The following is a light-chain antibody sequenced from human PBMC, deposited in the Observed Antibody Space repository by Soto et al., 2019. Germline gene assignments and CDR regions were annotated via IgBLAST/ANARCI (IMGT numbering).Light chain of an antibody. V-gene: IGLV1-40*01. CDR3: QSYDSSLSGNVV. Sequence: QSVLTQPPSVSGAPGQRVTISCTGRSSNIGAGYDVHWYQQLPGTAPKLLIYGNSNRPSGVPDRFSGSKSGTSASLAITGLQAEDEADYYFQSYDSSLSGNVVFGGGTKLTVL. CDR2: GNS. J-gene: IGLJ2*01. CDR1: SSNIGAGYD.